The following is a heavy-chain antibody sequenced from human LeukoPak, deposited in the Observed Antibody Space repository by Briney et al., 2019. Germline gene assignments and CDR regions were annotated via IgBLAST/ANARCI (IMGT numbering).Heavy chain of an antibody. CDR3: ARLSAARSFDY. CDR1: GYSFTNSW. J-gene: IGHJ4*02. CDR2: INPGDSDT. Sequence: GESLKISCKGSGYSFTNSWIGWVRQMPGKGLEWMGIINPGDSDTRYSPSFQGQVTISADKSISTAYLQWSSLKASDTAMYYCARLSAARSFDYWGQGTLVTVSS. D-gene: IGHD6-6*01. V-gene: IGHV5-51*01.